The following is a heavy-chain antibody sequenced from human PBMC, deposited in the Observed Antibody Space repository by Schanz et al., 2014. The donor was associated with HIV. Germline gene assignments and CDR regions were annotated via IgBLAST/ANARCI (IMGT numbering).Heavy chain of an antibody. J-gene: IGHJ6*02. D-gene: IGHD6-13*01. V-gene: IGHV4-31*03. CDR2: IYHSGST. CDR3: AREGMEQMVNILDV. CDR1: GYSISRGGYY. Sequence: QVQLQESGPGLVKPSETLSLTCTVSGYSISRGGYYWSWIRQHPGKGLEWIGYIYHSGSTYYNPTITTRVTISVDTSKKQFSLKLRSVTAADTAVYYCAREGMEQMVNILDVWGQGTRVNVSS.